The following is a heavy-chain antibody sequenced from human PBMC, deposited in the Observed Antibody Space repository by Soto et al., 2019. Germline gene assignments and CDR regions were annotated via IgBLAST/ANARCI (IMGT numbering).Heavy chain of an antibody. V-gene: IGHV1-69*06. CDR3: ARDRTVTTMVRGVITRGWFDP. CDR2: IIPIFGTA. J-gene: IGHJ5*02. D-gene: IGHD3-10*01. Sequence: ASVKVSCKASGGTFSSYAISWVRQAPGQGLEWMGGIIPIFGTANYAQKFQGRVTITADKSTSTAYMELSSLRSEDTAVYYCARDRTVTTMVRGVITRGWFDPWGQGTQVTVSS. CDR1: GGTFSSYA.